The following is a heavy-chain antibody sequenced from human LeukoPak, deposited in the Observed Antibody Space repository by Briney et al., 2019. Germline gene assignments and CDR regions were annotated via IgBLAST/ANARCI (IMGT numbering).Heavy chain of an antibody. CDR3: ATIPTSAYYYYYMDV. V-gene: IGHV3-9*01. CDR2: ISWNSGSI. D-gene: IGHD2-21*01. CDR1: GFTFDDYA. J-gene: IGHJ6*03. Sequence: PGGSLRLSCAASGFTFDDYAMHWVRQAPGKGLEWVSGISWNSGSIGYADSVKGRFTISRDNAKNSLYLQMNSLRAEDTALYYCATIPTSAYYYYYMDVWGKGTTVAVSS.